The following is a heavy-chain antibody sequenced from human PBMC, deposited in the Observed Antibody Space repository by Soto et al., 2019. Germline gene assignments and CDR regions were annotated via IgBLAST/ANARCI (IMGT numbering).Heavy chain of an antibody. D-gene: IGHD1-1*01. Sequence: ASVKVSCKASGDTFASYDINLVRQATGQGLEWMRWMNPKNGNTGYAQKFKGRVTMTRNTSITTAYMELSSLRSEDTAVYYCAKAGWLGWFDPWGQGTLVTVSS. CDR2: MNPKNGNT. J-gene: IGHJ5*02. CDR1: GDTFASYD. CDR3: AKAGWLGWFDP. V-gene: IGHV1-8*01.